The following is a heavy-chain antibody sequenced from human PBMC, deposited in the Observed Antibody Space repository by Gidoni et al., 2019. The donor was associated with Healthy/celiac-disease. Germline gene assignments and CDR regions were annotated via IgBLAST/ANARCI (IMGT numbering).Heavy chain of an antibody. J-gene: IGHJ6*02. CDR2: INPNSGGT. CDR3: ARDNWAQLVPNSRRVRNGMDV. D-gene: IGHD6-13*01. Sequence: QVQLVQSGAEVQKPGASVKVSCKASGYTFTGYYLHWVRQAPGQGLEWMGWINPNSGGTNYAQKFQGRVTMTRDTSISTAYMELSRLRSDDTAVYYCARDNWAQLVPNSRRVRNGMDVWGQGTTVTVSS. CDR1: GYTFTGYY. V-gene: IGHV1-2*02.